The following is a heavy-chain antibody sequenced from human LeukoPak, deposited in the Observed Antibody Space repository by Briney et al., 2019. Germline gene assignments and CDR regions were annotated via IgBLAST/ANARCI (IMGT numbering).Heavy chain of an antibody. V-gene: IGHV1-46*01. CDR1: GYTFTSYY. D-gene: IGHD3-10*01. J-gene: IGHJ4*02. CDR2: INPNSGST. Sequence: ASVKVSCKASGYTFTSYYMHWVRQAPGQGLEWMGIINPNSGSTSYAQKFQGRVTMTRDTSTSTVYMELSSLRSEDTAVYYCARASNYYGSESYYFSYWGQGTLVTVSS. CDR3: ARASNYYGSESYYFSY.